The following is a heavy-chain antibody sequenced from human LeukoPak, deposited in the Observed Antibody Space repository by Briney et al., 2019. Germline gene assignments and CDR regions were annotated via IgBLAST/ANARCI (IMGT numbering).Heavy chain of an antibody. Sequence: PGGSLRLSCAASGFTFSSYGMHWVRQAPGKGLEWVAVISYDGSNKYYADSVKGRFTISRDNSKNTLYLQMNSLRAKDTAVYYCAREISGDDSSGTFDYWGQGTLVTVSS. D-gene: IGHD3-22*01. CDR2: ISYDGSNK. CDR1: GFTFSSYG. J-gene: IGHJ4*02. V-gene: IGHV3-30*03. CDR3: AREISGDDSSGTFDY.